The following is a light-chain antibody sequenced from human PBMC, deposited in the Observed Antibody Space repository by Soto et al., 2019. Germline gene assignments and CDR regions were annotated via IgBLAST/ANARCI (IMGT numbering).Light chain of an antibody. CDR2: GVT. Sequence: QSALTQPTSVSGSPGQSITISCTGNHNDIGTYDYVSWYQQHPGRAPRLLIHGVTTRPSGISDRFSASKSGLTASLTISGLQPEDEADYYCSSYAGSSNVFGTGTKLTVL. CDR1: HNDIGTYDY. V-gene: IGLV2-14*03. J-gene: IGLJ1*01. CDR3: SSYAGSSNV.